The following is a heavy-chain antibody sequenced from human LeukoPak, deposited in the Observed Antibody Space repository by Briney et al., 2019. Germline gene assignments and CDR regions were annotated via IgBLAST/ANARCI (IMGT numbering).Heavy chain of an antibody. D-gene: IGHD1-1*01. Sequence: GGSLRLSCAASGFAFSDYFMHWVRQCPEKGLVWVSDIHPHGRYAAYADSVRGRFTISRDDAKNTLYLQMNSLTSEDTAVYYCVRGTNDWKGLDYWGQGTLVTASS. J-gene: IGHJ4*02. CDR3: VRGTNDWKGLDY. CDR2: IHPHGRYA. V-gene: IGHV3-74*03. CDR1: GFAFSDYF.